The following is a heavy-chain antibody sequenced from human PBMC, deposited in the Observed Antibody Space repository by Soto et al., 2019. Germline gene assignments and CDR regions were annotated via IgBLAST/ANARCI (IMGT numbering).Heavy chain of an antibody. D-gene: IGHD3-22*01. J-gene: IGHJ1*01. CDR2: IYYSGST. CDR1: GGSISSGGYY. V-gene: IGHV4-31*03. Sequence: QVQLQESGPGLVKPSQTLSLTCTVSGGSISSGGYYWSWIRQHPGKGLEWIGYIYYSGSTYYNPSLKSRVTISVDTSKDQFSLKLSSVTAADTAVYYCAIYDSSGSRGFQHWGQGTLVTVSS. CDR3: AIYDSSGSRGFQH.